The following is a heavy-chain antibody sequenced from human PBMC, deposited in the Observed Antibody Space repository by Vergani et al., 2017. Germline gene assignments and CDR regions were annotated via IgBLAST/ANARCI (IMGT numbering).Heavy chain of an antibody. V-gene: IGHV4-30-4*01. Sequence: QVQLQESGPGLVKPSQTLSLTCTVSGGSISSGDYYWSWIRQPPGKGLEWIGYIYYSGSTYYNPSLKSRVTISVDTSKNQFSLKLSSVTAADTAVYYCARTETYYYGSGSYYQNWFDPWGQGTLVTVSS. CDR2: IYYSGST. CDR1: GGSISSGDYY. CDR3: ARTETYYYGSGSYYQNWFDP. J-gene: IGHJ5*02. D-gene: IGHD3-10*01.